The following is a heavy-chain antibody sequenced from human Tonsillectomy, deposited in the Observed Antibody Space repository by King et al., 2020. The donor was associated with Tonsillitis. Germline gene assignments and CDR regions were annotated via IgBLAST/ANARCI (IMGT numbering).Heavy chain of an antibody. J-gene: IGHJ4*02. V-gene: IGHV3-30*18. CDR1: GFTFSSYG. CDR3: AKGHSSGWFYFDS. Sequence: HVQLVESGGGVVQPGRSLRLSWAASGFTFSSYGMHWVRQAPGKGLEWGAGIAYDGNNKYNAGSVKGRFNISRDNSKNTLYLQMNSLRGEDTAVYYCAKGHSSGWFYFDSWGQGTLVTVSS. D-gene: IGHD6-19*01. CDR2: IAYDGNNK.